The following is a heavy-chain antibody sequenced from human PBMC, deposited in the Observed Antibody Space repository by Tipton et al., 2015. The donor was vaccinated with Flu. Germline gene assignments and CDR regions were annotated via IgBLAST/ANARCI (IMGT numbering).Heavy chain of an antibody. Sequence: LRLSCAVSGYSISSGYYWGWIRQPPGKGLEWIGSIYHSGSTYYNPSLKSRVTISVDTSKNQFSLKLSSVTAADTAVYYWARQLSVGATSGFDYWGQGTLATVSS. D-gene: IGHD1-26*01. V-gene: IGHV4-38-2*01. J-gene: IGHJ4*02. CDR1: GYSISSGYY. CDR2: IYHSGST. CDR3: ARQLSVGATSGFDY.